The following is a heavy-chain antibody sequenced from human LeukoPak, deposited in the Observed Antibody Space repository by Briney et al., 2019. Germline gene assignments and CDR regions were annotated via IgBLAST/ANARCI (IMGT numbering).Heavy chain of an antibody. V-gene: IGHV3-9*03. CDR2: ISWNSGSI. D-gene: IGHD1-14*01. CDR3: AKDFLSEPHDAFDI. CDR1: GFTFSTYA. Sequence: QPGGSLRLSCAASGFTFSTYAMRWVRQAPGKGLEWVSGISWNSGSIGYADSVKGRFTISRDNAKNSLYLQMNSLRAEDIALYYCAKDFLSEPHDAFDIWGQGTMVTVSS. J-gene: IGHJ3*02.